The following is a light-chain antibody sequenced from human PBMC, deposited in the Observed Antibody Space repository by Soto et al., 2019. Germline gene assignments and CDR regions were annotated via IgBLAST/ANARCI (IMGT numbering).Light chain of an antibody. V-gene: IGKV3-11*01. CDR2: DAS. Sequence: EIVLTQSPVTLSLSPGERATRSCRASQSVDFQLAWYQQKPGQAPRLLISDASNRATGIPARFSGSGSGTDFTLVISSLEPEDFAVYYCQQRRRWPRTFGQGTKLEIK. J-gene: IGKJ2*01. CDR1: QSVDFQ. CDR3: QQRRRWPRT.